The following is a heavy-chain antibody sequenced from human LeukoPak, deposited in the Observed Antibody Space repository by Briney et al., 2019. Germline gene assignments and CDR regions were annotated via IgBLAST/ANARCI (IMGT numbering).Heavy chain of an antibody. CDR2: INPNSGGT. J-gene: IGHJ4*02. CDR1: GYTFTGYY. V-gene: IGHV1-2*02. Sequence: ASVKVSCKASGYTFTGYYMHWVRQAPGQGLEWMGWINPNSGGTNYAQKFQGRVTMTRDTSISTAYMELSRLRSDDTAVYSRARAWGGVRDYFDYWGQGTLVTVSS. D-gene: IGHD3-16*01. CDR3: ARAWGGVRDYFDY.